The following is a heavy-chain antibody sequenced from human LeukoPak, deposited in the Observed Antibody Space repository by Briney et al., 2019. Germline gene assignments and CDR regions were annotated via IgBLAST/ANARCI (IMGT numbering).Heavy chain of an antibody. D-gene: IGHD5-18*01. CDR2: IYYSGST. J-gene: IGHJ4*02. V-gene: IGHV4-59*01. CDR3: ARDSGYSYGYGFDY. CDR1: GGSISSYY. Sequence: SETLSLTCTVSGGSISSYYWSWIRQPPGKGLEWIGYIYYSGSTNYNPSLKSRVTISVDTSKNQFSLKLSSVTAADTAVYYCARDSGYSYGYGFDYWGQGTLVTVSS.